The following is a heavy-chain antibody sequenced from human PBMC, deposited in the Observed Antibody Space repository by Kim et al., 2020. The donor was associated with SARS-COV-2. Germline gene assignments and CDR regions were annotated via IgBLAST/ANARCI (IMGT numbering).Heavy chain of an antibody. V-gene: IGHV6-1*01. CDR1: GDSVSSNSAA. Sequence: SQTLSLTCAISGDSVSSNSAAWNWIRQYPSRGLEWLGRTCYRFRWYNDYAASVKSRITINPDTSKNQFSLQLNSVTPEDTAVYYCARDLGQSSSWSFDYWGQGSLVTVSS. J-gene: IGHJ4*02. CDR3: ARDLGQSSSWSFDY. CDR2: TCYRFRWYN. D-gene: IGHD6-13*01.